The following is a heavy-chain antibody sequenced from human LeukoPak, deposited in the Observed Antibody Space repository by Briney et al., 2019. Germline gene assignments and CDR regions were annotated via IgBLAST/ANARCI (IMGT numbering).Heavy chain of an antibody. Sequence: SETLSLTCTVSGGSISSSSYYWGWIRQPPGKGLEWIGNIYYTGSTFYNPSLKSRATISVDTSKNQFSLKLYSVSAADTAVYFCATLVYSSSWYVYFDFWGQGTLVTVSS. CDR1: GGSISSSSYY. CDR2: IYYTGST. CDR3: ATLVYSSSWYVYFDF. D-gene: IGHD6-13*01. V-gene: IGHV4-39*01. J-gene: IGHJ4*02.